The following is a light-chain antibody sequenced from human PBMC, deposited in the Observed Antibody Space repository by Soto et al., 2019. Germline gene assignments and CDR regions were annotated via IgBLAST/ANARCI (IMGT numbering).Light chain of an antibody. J-gene: IGKJ1*01. CDR2: GAS. V-gene: IGKV1-5*01. CDR3: QQYHTDWT. Sequence: DIQMTQSPSTLPASVGDRVTITCRASQSIDRWLAWYQQKPGQAPKLLIYGASTLVRGVPSKFSGSGSGTEFTLTISSLQADDFATYYCQQYHTDWTFGQGTKVDIK. CDR1: QSIDRW.